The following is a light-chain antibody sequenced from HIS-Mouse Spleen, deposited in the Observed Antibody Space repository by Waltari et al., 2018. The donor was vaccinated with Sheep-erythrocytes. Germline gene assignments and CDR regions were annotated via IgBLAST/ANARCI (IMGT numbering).Light chain of an antibody. J-gene: IGKJ2*01. CDR2: AAS. Sequence: AIQMTQSPSSLSASVGDRVTITCRARQGIRNDLGWYQQKQGKAPKLLIYAASSLQSGVPSRFSGSGSGTDFTLTISSLQPEDFATYYCLQDYNYPYTFGQGTKLEIK. CDR3: LQDYNYPYT. V-gene: IGKV1-6*01. CDR1: QGIRND.